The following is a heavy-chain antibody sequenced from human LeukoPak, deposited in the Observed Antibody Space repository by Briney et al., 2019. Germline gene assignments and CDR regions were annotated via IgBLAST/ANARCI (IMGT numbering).Heavy chain of an antibody. CDR1: GFTFSSYG. CDR2: IRYDGSNK. Sequence: GGSLRLSCAASGFTFSSYGMHWVRQAPGKGLEWVAFIRYDGSNKYYADSVKGRFTISRDNSRNTLYLQMNSLRAEDTAVYYCAKDLGYCSGGSCYTFDYWSQGTLVTVSS. V-gene: IGHV3-30*02. J-gene: IGHJ4*02. D-gene: IGHD2-15*01. CDR3: AKDLGYCSGGSCYTFDY.